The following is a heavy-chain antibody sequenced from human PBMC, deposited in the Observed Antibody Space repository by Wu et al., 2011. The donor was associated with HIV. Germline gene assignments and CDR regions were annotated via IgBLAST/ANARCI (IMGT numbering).Heavy chain of an antibody. Sequence: QVQLVQSGAEVKTPGSSVKVSCKASGGTFSYYAVSWVRQAPGQGLEWMGRIIPVFRTTNYAQKFQGRVTITADDSTSTVYMELSSLRSEDTALYYCASQYCSGDSCYPXNWFDPWGQGTLVTVSS. J-gene: IGHJ5*02. D-gene: IGHD2-15*01. CDR2: IIPVFRTT. CDR3: ASQYCSGDSCYPXNWFDP. CDR1: GGTFSYYA. V-gene: IGHV1-69*15.